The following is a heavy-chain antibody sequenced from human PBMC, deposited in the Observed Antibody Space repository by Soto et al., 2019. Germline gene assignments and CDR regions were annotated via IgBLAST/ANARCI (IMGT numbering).Heavy chain of an antibody. D-gene: IGHD3-3*01. CDR1: GFTFSSYT. V-gene: IGHV3-30*18. CDR2: ISSDGSTK. CDR3: AKDRMNFWSSFSHLDS. Sequence: SLRLSCAASGFTFSSYTMHWVRQAPGEGLERVAVISSDGSTKEYGDSVKGRFIISRDNSKNTLYLQMNSLRAEDTAVYYCAKDRMNFWSSFSHLDSWGQGTLVTVSS. J-gene: IGHJ4*02.